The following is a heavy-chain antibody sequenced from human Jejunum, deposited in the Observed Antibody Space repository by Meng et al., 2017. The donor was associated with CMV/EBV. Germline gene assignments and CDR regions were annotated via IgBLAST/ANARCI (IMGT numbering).Heavy chain of an antibody. J-gene: IGHJ4*02. D-gene: IGHD4-17*01. Sequence: LSWLASGFTFSDWYMSWVRQAPGKQPEWVSYIRGTGDNIYYADSVKGRFTISRDNTKNSLHLQMNSLRAEDTAMYYCVRQDGTYGYWGQGTLVTVSS. V-gene: IGHV3-11*01. CDR2: IRGTGDNI. CDR1: GFTFSDWY. CDR3: VRQDGTYGY.